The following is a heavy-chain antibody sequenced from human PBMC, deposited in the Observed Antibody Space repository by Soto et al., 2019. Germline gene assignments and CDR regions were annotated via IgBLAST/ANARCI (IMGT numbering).Heavy chain of an antibody. D-gene: IGHD3-22*01. Sequence: QVQLIQSKAEVKKPGSSVRVYCTASGGIFGSHGFSWVRQAPGQRLEWVGGFIPIFRTLTYTEKFQARVRIAADESTNTVYLDLSSLTSEDTAVYYCVRDRRIYYSDPHDEFVASDYEVWGQGTMVSVSS. V-gene: IGHV1-69*01. CDR1: GGIFGSHG. CDR2: FIPIFRTL. J-gene: IGHJ3*01. CDR3: VRDRRIYYSDPHDEFVASDYEV.